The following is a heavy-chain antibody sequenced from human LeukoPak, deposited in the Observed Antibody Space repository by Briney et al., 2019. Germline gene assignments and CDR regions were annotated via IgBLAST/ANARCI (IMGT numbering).Heavy chain of an antibody. CDR3: ARGASSSWYLI. V-gene: IGHV4-59*01. J-gene: IGHJ4*02. CDR2: IYYSGST. CDR1: GGSISSYY. D-gene: IGHD6-13*01. Sequence: PSETLSLTCTVSGGSISSYYWSWIRQPPGKGLEWIGYIYYSGSTNYNPSLKSRVTISVDTSKNQFSLQLSSVTAADTAVYYCARGASSSWYLIWGQGTLVTVSS.